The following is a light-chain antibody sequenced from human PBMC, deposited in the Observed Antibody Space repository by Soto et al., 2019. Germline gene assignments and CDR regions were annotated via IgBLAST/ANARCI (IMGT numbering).Light chain of an antibody. Sequence: QSVLTQPPSVSGALGQRVTISCTGSSSNIEAAYDVHWYQVLPGTAPKLLIYANTNRPSGVPDRFSGSKSGTSASLAITGLQAEDEADYYCQSYDNSLSGPVVFGGGTKVTVL. J-gene: IGLJ3*02. CDR3: QSYDNSLSGPVV. CDR2: ANT. V-gene: IGLV1-40*01. CDR1: SSNIEAAYD.